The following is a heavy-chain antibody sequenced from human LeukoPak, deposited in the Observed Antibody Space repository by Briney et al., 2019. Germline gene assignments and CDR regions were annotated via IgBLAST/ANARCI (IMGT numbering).Heavy chain of an antibody. J-gene: IGHJ6*03. Sequence: ASVKVSCKASGGTFSSYAISWVRQAPGQGLEWMGGIIPIFGTANYAQKFQGRVTITADESTSTAYMELSSLRSEDTAVYYCARGPDLYYYDSSVYYYMDVWGKGTTVTISS. CDR1: GGTFSSYA. CDR2: IIPIFGTA. V-gene: IGHV1-69*13. D-gene: IGHD3-22*01. CDR3: ARGPDLYYYDSSVYYYMDV.